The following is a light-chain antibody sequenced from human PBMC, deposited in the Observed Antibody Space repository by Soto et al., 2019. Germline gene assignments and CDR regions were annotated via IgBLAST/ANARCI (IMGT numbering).Light chain of an antibody. J-gene: IGKJ2*01. CDR1: QSVGTY. CDR3: QQRYNWPNT. V-gene: IGKV3-11*01. CDR2: DAS. Sequence: EIVLTQSPATLSLSPGERATLSCRASQSVGTYLAWYQHNPGQAPRRLIYDASNRATGIPARFSGSESGTDFTLTISSPEPEDFAVYYCQQRYNWPNTFGQGTKLEIK.